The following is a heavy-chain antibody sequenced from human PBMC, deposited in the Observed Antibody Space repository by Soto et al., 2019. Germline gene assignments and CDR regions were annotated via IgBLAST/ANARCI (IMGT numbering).Heavy chain of an antibody. J-gene: IGHJ4*02. V-gene: IGHV5-10-1*01. CDR1: GYSFTSYW. Sequence: LGEALKISCKGSGYSFTSYWISWVRQMPGKGLEWMGRIDPSDSYTNYSPSFQGHVTISADKSISTAYLQWSSLKASDTAMYYCARHPLYYDSSGYYFDYWGQGTLVTVSS. D-gene: IGHD3-22*01. CDR3: ARHPLYYDSSGYYFDY. CDR2: IDPSDSYT.